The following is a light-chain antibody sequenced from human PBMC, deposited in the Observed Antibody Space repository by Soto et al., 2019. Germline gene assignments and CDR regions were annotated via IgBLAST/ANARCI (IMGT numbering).Light chain of an antibody. CDR2: KAS. J-gene: IGKJ1*01. Sequence: HLPQVPSYVSASFCDIVTITFRASQSIRTWLAWYQQQPGSAPKLLIYKASTLDSGVPSRFSGNGSGTDFALTINNVQPEDCATYYCQQYNSYWTFGLGTKVDIK. V-gene: IGKV1-5*03. CDR3: QQYNSYWT. CDR1: QSIRTW.